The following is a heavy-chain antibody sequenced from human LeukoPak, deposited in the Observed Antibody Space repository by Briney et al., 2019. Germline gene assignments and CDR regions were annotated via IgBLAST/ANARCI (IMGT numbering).Heavy chain of an antibody. V-gene: IGHV4-31*03. D-gene: IGHD3-10*01. Sequence: MTSETLSLTCTVSGGSISSGGYYWSWIRQHPGKGLEWIGYIYYSGSTYYNPSLKSRVTISVDTSKNQFSLKLSSVTAADTAVYYCARWVMVRGAKKGNNWFDPWGQGTLVTVSS. CDR2: IYYSGST. CDR1: GGSISSGGYY. CDR3: ARWVMVRGAKKGNNWFDP. J-gene: IGHJ5*02.